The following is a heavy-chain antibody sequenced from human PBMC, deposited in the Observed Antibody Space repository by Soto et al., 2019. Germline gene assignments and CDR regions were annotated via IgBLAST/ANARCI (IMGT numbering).Heavy chain of an antibody. Sequence: GGSLRLSCAASGFTFSNYAMSWVRQTPGKGLEWVSGISGSGDSTYHTDSVKGRFTISRDSSKNMLYLQMNSLRAEDTAVYYCAKGQNQGMTGSSSGLHVWGQRITVTVSS. CDR2: ISGSGDST. J-gene: IGHJ6*02. CDR3: AKGQNQGMTGSSSGLHV. CDR1: GFTFSNYA. D-gene: IGHD2-2*01. V-gene: IGHV3-23*01.